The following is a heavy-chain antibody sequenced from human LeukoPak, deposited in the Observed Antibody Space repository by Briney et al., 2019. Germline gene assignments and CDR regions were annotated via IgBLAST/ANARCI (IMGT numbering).Heavy chain of an antibody. CDR1: GFSFTTYG. D-gene: IGHD2-15*01. J-gene: IGHJ6*02. CDR3: AREVGYGMDV. Sequence: GGSLRLSCAASGFSFTTYGMHWVRQAPGKGLEWVAVIWYDGSNKYYADSVKGRFTISRDNYKNTVYLQMNSLRAEDTAVYYCAREVGYGMDVWGQGTTVTVSS. V-gene: IGHV3-33*01. CDR2: IWYDGSNK.